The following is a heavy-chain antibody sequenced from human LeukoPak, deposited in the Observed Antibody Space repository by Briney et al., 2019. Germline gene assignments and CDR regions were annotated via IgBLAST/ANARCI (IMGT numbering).Heavy chain of an antibody. J-gene: IGHJ5*02. CDR1: GGTFSSYA. D-gene: IGHD6-13*01. CDR2: IIPIFGTA. CDR3: ARSEIAAAGTPDWFDP. Sequence: SVKVSCKASGGTFSSYAISWVRPAPGQGLAWMGGIIPIFGTANCAQKFQGRVTITTDESTSTAYMEPNSLRSEDTAVYYCARSEIAAAGTPDWFDPWGQGTLVTVSS. V-gene: IGHV1-69*05.